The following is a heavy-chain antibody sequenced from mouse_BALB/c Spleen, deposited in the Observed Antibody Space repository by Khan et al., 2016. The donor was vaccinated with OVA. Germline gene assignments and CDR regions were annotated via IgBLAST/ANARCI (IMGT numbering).Heavy chain of an antibody. Sequence: EVQLQESGPGLVKPSQSLSLTCTVTGYSITSEYAWNWIRQLPGNKLEWMGYINYSGNTRFNPSLKSRTSITRDTSKNQFFLQLNSVTTEDTATYYGARKDYYDYDPFPYWGQGILVTVSA. CDR3: ARKDYYDYDPFPY. D-gene: IGHD2-4*01. J-gene: IGHJ3*01. V-gene: IGHV3-2*02. CDR1: GYSITSEYA. CDR2: INYSGNT.